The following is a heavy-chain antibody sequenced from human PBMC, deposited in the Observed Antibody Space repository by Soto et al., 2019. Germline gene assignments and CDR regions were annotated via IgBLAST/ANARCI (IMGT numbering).Heavy chain of an antibody. J-gene: IGHJ4*02. Sequence: GGSLRLSCAASGFPFSSYAMSWVRQAPGKGLEWVSAISGSGGSTYYADSVKGRFTISRANSKNTLYLQMKSLRAEDTAVYYCAKDRFRYVTIFGVVWFDYWGQGALVTVPS. V-gene: IGHV3-23*01. D-gene: IGHD3-3*01. CDR3: AKDRFRYVTIFGVVWFDY. CDR1: GFPFSSYA. CDR2: ISGSGGST.